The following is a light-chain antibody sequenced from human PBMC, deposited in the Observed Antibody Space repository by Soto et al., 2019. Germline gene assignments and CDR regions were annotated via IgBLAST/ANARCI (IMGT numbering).Light chain of an antibody. CDR2: GAS. CDR3: QQYGISPLT. Sequence: EIVLTQSPGTLSLSPGERATLSCRASQSVSSRYFAWYQQKPGQAPRLLIYGASSRATCVPDRFSGSGSGTDFTLTISRLEPEDFAVYYCQQYGISPLTFGGGTKVEIK. CDR1: QSVSSRY. J-gene: IGKJ4*01. V-gene: IGKV3-20*01.